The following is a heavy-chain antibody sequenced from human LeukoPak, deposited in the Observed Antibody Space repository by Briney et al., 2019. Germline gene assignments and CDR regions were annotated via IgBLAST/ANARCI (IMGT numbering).Heavy chain of an antibody. V-gene: IGHV3-33*06. CDR3: AKVRDGGNPWYFDH. D-gene: IGHD4-23*01. CDR2: IWYDGTNK. J-gene: IGHJ4*02. Sequence: PGRSLRLSCAASGFTFSSYGMHWVRQAPGKGLEWVAVIWYDGTNKHYADSVQGRFTIFRDNSKNTLSLQMNRLRAGDTAVYYCAKVRDGGNPWYFDHWGQGTLVTVSS. CDR1: GFTFSSYG.